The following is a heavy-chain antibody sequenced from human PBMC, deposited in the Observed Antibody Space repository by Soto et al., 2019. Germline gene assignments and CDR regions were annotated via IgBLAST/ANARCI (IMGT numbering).Heavy chain of an antibody. CDR3: ARAGLWGSYRYAAFDY. CDR1: GYTFTSYY. Sequence: QVQLVQSGAEVKKPGASVKVSCKASGYTFTSYYMHWVRQTPAQGLVWMRIIHPIGGSTSYAQKVPGRVTMTRDTSTSTVYMELSSPRSEDTAVQYCARAGLWGSYRYAAFDYWGEGTLGAVSS. J-gene: IGHJ4*02. V-gene: IGHV1-46*03. CDR2: IHPIGGST. D-gene: IGHD3-16*02.